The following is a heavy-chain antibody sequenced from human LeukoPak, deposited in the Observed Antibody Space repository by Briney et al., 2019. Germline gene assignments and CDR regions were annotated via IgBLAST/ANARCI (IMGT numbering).Heavy chain of an antibody. J-gene: IGHJ4*02. D-gene: IGHD1-26*01. CDR2: IYPGDSET. V-gene: IGHV5-51*01. Sequence: GASLEISSQGSGYCLTSYWIGWVRQMPRKGLERMGIIYPGDSETRYSPSFQGQVTLSADKSISTAYLQWSSLKASDTAMYYCARPYSGSDYAYDYWGQGTLVTVSS. CDR3: ARPYSGSDYAYDY. CDR1: GYCLTSYW.